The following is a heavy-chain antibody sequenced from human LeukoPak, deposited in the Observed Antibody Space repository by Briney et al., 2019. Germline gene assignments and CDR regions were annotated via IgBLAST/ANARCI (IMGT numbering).Heavy chain of an antibody. V-gene: IGHV3-23*01. CDR3: AKDQGQAVVPRRFDY. J-gene: IGHJ4*02. CDR2: IYYSGGNT. Sequence: GGSLRLSCAASGFMFSNFAMSWVRQAPGKGLEWVSTIYYSGGNTYSADSVKGRFTISRDNAKNTLYLQMNSLRAEDTAVYYCAKDQGQAVVPRRFDYWGQGTQVTVSS. D-gene: IGHD2-2*01. CDR1: GFMFSNFA.